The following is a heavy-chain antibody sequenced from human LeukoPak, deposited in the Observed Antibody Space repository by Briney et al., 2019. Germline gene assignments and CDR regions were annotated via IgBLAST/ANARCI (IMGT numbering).Heavy chain of an antibody. Sequence: GGSLRLSCAASGFTFSSYAMHWVRQAPGKGLEWVAVISYDGSNKYYADSVKGRFTISRDNSKNTLYLQMNSLRDEDTAVYYXXXDPQXLRMSXWFDPWXQGTLVTVSS. V-gene: IGHV3-30*04. CDR2: ISYDGSNK. D-gene: IGHD2-8*01. CDR1: GFTFSSYA. CDR3: XXDPQXLRMSXWFDP. J-gene: IGHJ5*02.